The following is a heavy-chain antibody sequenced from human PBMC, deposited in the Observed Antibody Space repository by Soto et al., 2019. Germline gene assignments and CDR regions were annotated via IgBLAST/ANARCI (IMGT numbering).Heavy chain of an antibody. CDR1: GGSVSSGSYY. J-gene: IGHJ6*02. D-gene: IGHD3-3*01. Sequence: QVQLQESGPGLVKPSETLSLTCTVSGGSVSSGSYYWSWIRQPPGKGLEWIGYIYYSGSTNYNPSLKSRVTISVDTSKNQFSLKLSTVTAADTAVYYCARAMTFTIFGVVINYGMDVWGQGTTVTVSS. CDR2: IYYSGST. V-gene: IGHV4-61*01. CDR3: ARAMTFTIFGVVINYGMDV.